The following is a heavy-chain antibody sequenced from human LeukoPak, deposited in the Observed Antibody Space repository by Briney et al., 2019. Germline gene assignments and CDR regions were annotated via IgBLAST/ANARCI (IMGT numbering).Heavy chain of an antibody. Sequence: ASVKVSCKASGYTFNSYGINWVRQAPGQGLEWMGWISPYNGNTNYAQKFQGRVTMTRNTSISTAYMELSSLRSEDTAVYYCARGDLDGYPQGEIDYWGQGTLVTVSS. CDR2: ISPYNGNT. CDR3: ARGDLDGYPQGEIDY. J-gene: IGHJ4*02. V-gene: IGHV1-8*02. D-gene: IGHD5-24*01. CDR1: GYTFNSYG.